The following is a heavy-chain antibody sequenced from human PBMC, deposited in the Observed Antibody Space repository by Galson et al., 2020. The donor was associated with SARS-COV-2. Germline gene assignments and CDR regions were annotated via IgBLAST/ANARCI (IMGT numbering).Heavy chain of an antibody. V-gene: IGHV3-23*01. D-gene: IGHD2-2*01. J-gene: IGHJ6*03. Sequence: GGSLRLSCAASGFTFSSYAMSWVRQAPGKGLEWVSALSGSGVSTYYADSVKGRFTISRDNSKNTLYLQMNSLRAEDTAVYYCAKAVYQLLSEALCYMDVWGKGTTVTVSS. CDR3: AKAVYQLLSEALCYMDV. CDR1: GFTFSSYA. CDR2: LSGSGVST.